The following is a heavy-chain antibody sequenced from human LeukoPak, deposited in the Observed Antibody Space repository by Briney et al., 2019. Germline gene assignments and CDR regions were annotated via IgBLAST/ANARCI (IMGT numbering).Heavy chain of an antibody. V-gene: IGHV3-7*01. D-gene: IGHD2-2*01. CDR1: GFTVSSDW. J-gene: IGHJ6*02. CDR2: IKQDGSEK. CDR3: ARARTGVPAANYGMDV. Sequence: PGGSLRLSCAASGFTVSSDWMSWVRQAPGKGLEWVANIKQDGSEKYYVDSVKGRFTISRDNAKNSLYLQMNSLRAEDTAVYYCARARTGVPAANYGMDVWGQGPTVTVSS.